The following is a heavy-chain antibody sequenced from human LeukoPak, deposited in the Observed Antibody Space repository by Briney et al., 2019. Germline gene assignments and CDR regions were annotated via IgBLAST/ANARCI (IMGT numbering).Heavy chain of an antibody. D-gene: IGHD2-2*01. J-gene: IGHJ5*02. CDR3: AKAWTAATGWFDP. Sequence: GGSLRLSCAASGFTFSSYGMHWVRQAPGKGLEWVAVISYDGSNKYYADSVKGRFTISRDNSKNTLYLQMNSLRAEDTAVYYCAKAWTAATGWFDPWGQGTLVTVSS. CDR1: GFTFSSYG. V-gene: IGHV3-30*18. CDR2: ISYDGSNK.